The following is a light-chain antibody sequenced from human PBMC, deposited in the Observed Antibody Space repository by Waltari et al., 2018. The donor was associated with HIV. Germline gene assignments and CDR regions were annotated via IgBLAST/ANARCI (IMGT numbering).Light chain of an antibody. CDR2: DAS. Sequence: DIVLTQSPAPLSLSPGERGTLSSIASQSVSNYLAWYQQKPGQAPRLLIYDASKRATGIPARFSGSGSGTDFTLTISSLESEDFAVYYCQQHGNWPGTFGQGTKVEIK. V-gene: IGKV3-11*01. CDR1: QSVSNY. J-gene: IGKJ1*01. CDR3: QQHGNWPGT.